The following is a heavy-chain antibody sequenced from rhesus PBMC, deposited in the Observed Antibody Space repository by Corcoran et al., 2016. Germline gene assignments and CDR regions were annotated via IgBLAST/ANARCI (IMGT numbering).Heavy chain of an antibody. D-gene: IGHD5-24*01. Sequence: QVQLQESGPGLVKPSETLSLTCAVSGGSISRNYWSWIRTPPGKGLEWIGRISGRGGSTEYNPALKSRVTISTDTSKNQFSLKLSAVTAADTAVYYCARYSGYTVYWGQGVLVTVSS. J-gene: IGHJ4*01. CDR3: ARYSGYTVY. CDR2: ISGRGGST. V-gene: IGHV4-173*01. CDR1: GGSISRNY.